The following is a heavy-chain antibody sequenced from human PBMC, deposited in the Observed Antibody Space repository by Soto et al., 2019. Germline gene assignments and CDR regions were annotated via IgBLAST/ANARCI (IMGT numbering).Heavy chain of an antibody. V-gene: IGHV2-5*02. CDR2: IYWDDDK. CDR1: GFSLSSTRMA. J-gene: IGHJ4*02. Sequence: ITLKESGPTLVKPTQTLTLTCSFSGFSLSSTRMAVGWIRQPPGKALEWLALIYWDDDKRYSPFLKSRLTITKDTSKNQVVLTMSNMDPVDTARYYCAHIVVAGLGYYFDYWGQGTLVIVSS. D-gene: IGHD6-19*01. CDR3: AHIVVAGLGYYFDY.